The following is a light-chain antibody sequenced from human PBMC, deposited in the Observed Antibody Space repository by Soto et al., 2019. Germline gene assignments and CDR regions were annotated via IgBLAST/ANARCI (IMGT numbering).Light chain of an antibody. CDR2: DAS. CDR1: PSVSSY. V-gene: IGKV3-11*02. J-gene: IGKJ1*01. Sequence: EIVLTQSPATLSLSPGDKATLSCRASPSVSSYLAWYQQKPGQAPRLLMYDASIRATGIPARFSGTGSERDFTLTITSLEPEDFAVYYCQQRSNWPWTFGQGNKVEIK. CDR3: QQRSNWPWT.